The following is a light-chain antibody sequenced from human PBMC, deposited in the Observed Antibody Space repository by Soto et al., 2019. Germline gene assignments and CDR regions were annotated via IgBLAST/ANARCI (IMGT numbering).Light chain of an antibody. CDR1: QGSSSY. CDR2: DAS. V-gene: IGKV1-39*01. CDR3: QQSYRTPYT. J-gene: IGKJ2*01. Sequence: DIQMTQSPSSLSASVGDRVTITCRASQGSSSYLVWYQQRQGRAPKLLMYDASSLLSGVPSRFSGSGSGTDFALTISSLQPEDFATYYCQQSYRTPYTFGQGTKLETK.